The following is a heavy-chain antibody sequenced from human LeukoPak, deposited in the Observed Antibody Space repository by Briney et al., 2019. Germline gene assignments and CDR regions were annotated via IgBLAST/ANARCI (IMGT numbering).Heavy chain of an antibody. J-gene: IGHJ4*02. Sequence: GESLKISCKGSGFSFPGYWIGWVRQMPGKGLEWMGIIYPGDSDTRYSPSFQGQVTISADKSISTAYLQWSSLMASDTAMYYCARLKDHTIDYWGQGTPVTVSS. CDR1: GFSFPGYW. D-gene: IGHD1-14*01. CDR2: IYPGDSDT. V-gene: IGHV5-51*01. CDR3: ARLKDHTIDY.